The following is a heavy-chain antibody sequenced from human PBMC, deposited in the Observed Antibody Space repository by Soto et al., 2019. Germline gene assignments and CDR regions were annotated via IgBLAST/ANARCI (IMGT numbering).Heavy chain of an antibody. CDR1: GFTFSDYY. CDR2: IRTSGSTM. Sequence: QVQLVESGGGLVKPGGSLRLSCAASGFTFSDYYMSWIRQAPGRGLQWVSYIRTSGSTMYYADSVKGRFTVSRDNAKNSLYLRMNRLRAEDTAVYYCARSLWNADLWGRGTLVTVSS. D-gene: IGHD1-1*01. J-gene: IGHJ2*01. V-gene: IGHV3-11*01. CDR3: ARSLWNADL.